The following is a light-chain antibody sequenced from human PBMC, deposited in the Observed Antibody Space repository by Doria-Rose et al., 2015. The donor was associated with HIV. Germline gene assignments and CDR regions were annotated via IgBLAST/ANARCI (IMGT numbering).Light chain of an antibody. Sequence: EIVMAQSPGTLSLSPGERATLSRRASQSFSSTYLAWYQQIPVQAPSLLIYDGSTRATGIPDRFSASGSGTDSTLTINRLEPEDFALYYCHQYGTSWTFGQGTKVEI. J-gene: IGKJ1*01. CDR3: HQYGTSWT. CDR1: QSFSSTY. CDR2: DGS. V-gene: IGKV3-20*01.